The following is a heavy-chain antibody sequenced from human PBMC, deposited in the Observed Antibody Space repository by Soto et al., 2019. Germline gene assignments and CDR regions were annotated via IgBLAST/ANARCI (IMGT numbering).Heavy chain of an antibody. Sequence: ASVKVSCKASGYTFTSYAMHWVRQAPGQRLEWMGWINAGNGNTKYSQKFQGRVTITRDTSASTAYMELSSLRSEDAAVYYCARLNRNYDILKYWGQGTLVTVSS. CDR1: GYTFTSYA. CDR3: ARLNRNYDILKY. CDR2: INAGNGNT. V-gene: IGHV1-3*01. D-gene: IGHD3-9*01. J-gene: IGHJ4*02.